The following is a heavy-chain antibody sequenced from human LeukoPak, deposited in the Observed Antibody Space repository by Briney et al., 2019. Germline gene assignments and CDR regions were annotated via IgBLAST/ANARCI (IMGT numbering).Heavy chain of an antibody. CDR2: INSNGGST. Sequence: PGGSLRLSCSASGFAFSNYATHWVRQAPGKGLEYVAGINSNGGSTFYADSVKGRFTMSGDNSKNTLYLQMSSLRAEDTVVYYCVKGTSTKYYYYGMDVWGQGTTVTVSS. CDR3: VKGTSTKYYYYGMDV. V-gene: IGHV3-64D*06. D-gene: IGHD2-2*01. CDR1: GFAFSNYA. J-gene: IGHJ6*02.